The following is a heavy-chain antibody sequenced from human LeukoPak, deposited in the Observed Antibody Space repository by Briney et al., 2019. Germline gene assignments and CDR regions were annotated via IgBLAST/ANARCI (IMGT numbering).Heavy chain of an antibody. V-gene: IGHV3-30-3*01. D-gene: IGHD3-22*01. CDR2: ISYDGSNK. CDR1: GFTFSSYA. J-gene: IGHJ4*02. Sequence: GGSLRLSCAASGFTFSSYAMHWVRQAPGKGLEWVAVISYDGSNKYYADSVKGRFTISRDNSKNTLYLQMNSLRAEDTAVYYCASCYYYDSSGYYYGIDYWGQGTLVTVSS. CDR3: ASCYYYDSSGYYYGIDY.